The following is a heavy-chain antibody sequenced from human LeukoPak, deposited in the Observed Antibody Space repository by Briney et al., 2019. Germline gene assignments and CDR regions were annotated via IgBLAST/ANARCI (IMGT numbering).Heavy chain of an antibody. D-gene: IGHD4-23*01. V-gene: IGHV4-34*01. CDR1: GGSFTGHH. CDR3: ARDPTTVVTLPYYFDF. Sequence: SETLSLTCAVYGGSFTGHHWNWLRQSAGKGLEWIGEVNHRGTTNYNPSLKSRVTISVDTSKNQFFLKLTSVTAADTAVYYCARDPTTVVTLPYYFDFWGQGTLVTVSS. CDR2: VNHRGTT. J-gene: IGHJ4*02.